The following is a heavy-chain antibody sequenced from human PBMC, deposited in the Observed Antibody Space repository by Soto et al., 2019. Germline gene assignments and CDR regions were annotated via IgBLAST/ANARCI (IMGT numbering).Heavy chain of an antibody. V-gene: IGHV4-39*02. D-gene: IGHD3-22*01. CDR1: DVSINSSSDY. Sequence: SETLSLTCTVSDVSINSSSDYWGWIRQPPGKGLEWIGSIYYSGSTFYNPALKSRVTFSVDTSKNHFSLKLSSVTAADTAVYYCARHKTTMLTVVSAFDPWGQGTRVT. CDR2: IYYSGST. CDR3: ARHKTTMLTVVSAFDP. J-gene: IGHJ5*02.